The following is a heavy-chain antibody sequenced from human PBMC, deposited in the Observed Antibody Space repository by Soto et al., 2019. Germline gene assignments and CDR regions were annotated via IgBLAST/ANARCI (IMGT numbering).Heavy chain of an antibody. CDR2: LYSGGTT. D-gene: IGHD2-15*01. V-gene: IGHV3-53*01. CDR3: VRDRGGSYWLDP. J-gene: IGHJ5*02. Sequence: EVQLVESGGGLVQPGGSLRISCVASGFSVSNRYMSWVRQAPGKGLEWVSILYSGGTTYYADSVKGRFTFSRDTSENTVFLQMNNLRVEDTAVYYCVRDRGGSYWLDPWGQGTLVTVSS. CDR1: GFSVSNRY.